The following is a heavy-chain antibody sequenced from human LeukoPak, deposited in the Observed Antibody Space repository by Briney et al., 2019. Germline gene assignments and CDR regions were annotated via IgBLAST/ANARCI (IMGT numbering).Heavy chain of an antibody. Sequence: PGGSLRLSCAAPGFTFTSYAMTLVRQAPGKGLPWVSAISGSGGSTYYADSVKGRFTISRDNSKNTLYLQMNSLRAEDTAVYYCAKLSAVVMVVATVDYWGQGTLVTVSS. J-gene: IGHJ4*02. D-gene: IGHD2-15*01. V-gene: IGHV3-23*01. CDR2: ISGSGGST. CDR1: GFTFTSYA. CDR3: AKLSAVVMVVATVDY.